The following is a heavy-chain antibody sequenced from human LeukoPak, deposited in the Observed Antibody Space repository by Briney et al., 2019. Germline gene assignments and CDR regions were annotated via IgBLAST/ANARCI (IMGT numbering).Heavy chain of an antibody. CDR3: VRWQYCGGNCFFSAFDI. Sequence: PSETLSLTCTVSGGSISDSYWSWIRQSPGMGLEWIGYIHHSRNTNASPPLKSRVTVSIDTPKNQFSLKLSSVTAADTAVYYCVRWQYCGGNCFFSAFDIWGQGTTVTVSS. J-gene: IGHJ3*02. CDR1: GGSISDSY. CDR2: IHHSRNT. V-gene: IGHV4-59*01. D-gene: IGHD2-21*01.